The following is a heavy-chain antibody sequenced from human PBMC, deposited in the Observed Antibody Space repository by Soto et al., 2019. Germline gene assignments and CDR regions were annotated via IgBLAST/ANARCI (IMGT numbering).Heavy chain of an antibody. J-gene: IGHJ4*02. CDR3: ASTRYCSSTSCPHFDY. V-gene: IGHV1-18*04. CDR1: GYTFTSYG. Sequence: QVPLVQSGAEVKKPGASAKVSCKASGYTFTSYGISWVRQAPGQGLEWMGWISAYNGNTNYAQKLQGRVTMTTDTSTSTAYMELRSLRSDDTAVYYCASTRYCSSTSCPHFDYWGQGTLVTVSS. CDR2: ISAYNGNT. D-gene: IGHD2-2*01.